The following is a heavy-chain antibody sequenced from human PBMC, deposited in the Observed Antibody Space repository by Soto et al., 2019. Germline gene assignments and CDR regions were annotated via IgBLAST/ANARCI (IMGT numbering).Heavy chain of an antibody. D-gene: IGHD1-26*01. CDR3: ARDQGTEKWELLGTAFDI. J-gene: IGHJ3*02. Sequence: QVQLVQSGAEVKKPGSSVKVSCKASGGTFSSYAISWVRQAPGQGLEWMGGIIPIFGTANYAQKFQGRVTITADESTSTAYMELSSLRSEDTAVYYCARDQGTEKWELLGTAFDIWGQGTMVTVSS. CDR2: IIPIFGTA. CDR1: GGTFSSYA. V-gene: IGHV1-69*01.